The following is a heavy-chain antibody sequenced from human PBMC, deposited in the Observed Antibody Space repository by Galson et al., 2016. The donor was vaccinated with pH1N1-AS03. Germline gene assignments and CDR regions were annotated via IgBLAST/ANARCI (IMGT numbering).Heavy chain of an antibody. CDR3: ARMSAGLTGYYYAMDV. V-gene: IGHV1-46*01. D-gene: IGHD4/OR15-4a*01. CDR2: INPSDGNT. Sequence: SCKASGYTFTSYYIHWVRQAPGQGREWMGIINPSDGNTNYAQRFQGRVTMTRDTSTSTVYMALSSLRSDDTAVSYCARMSAGLTGYYYAMDVWGQGTTVTVSS. CDR1: GYTFTSYY. J-gene: IGHJ6*02.